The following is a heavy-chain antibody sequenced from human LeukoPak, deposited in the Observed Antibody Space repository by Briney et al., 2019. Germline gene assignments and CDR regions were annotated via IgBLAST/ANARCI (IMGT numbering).Heavy chain of an antibody. V-gene: IGHV3-15*01. CDR3: AKPYGSGSYNY. D-gene: IGHD3-10*01. J-gene: IGHJ4*02. CDR2: IKSKTDGGTT. CDR1: GCTVGNAW. Sequence: GGSLRLSCAAPGCTVGNAWMNWVRQAQGKGLDWVGRIKSKTDGGTTDYAAHVKGRFAISRDHSKHTLYQQMNRLKPEDTAVYYCAKPYGSGSYNYWGQGTLVNVSS.